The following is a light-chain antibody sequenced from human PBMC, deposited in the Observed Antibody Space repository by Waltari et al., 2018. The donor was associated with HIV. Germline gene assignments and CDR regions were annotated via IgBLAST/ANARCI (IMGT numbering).Light chain of an antibody. CDR3: QQSYSTPRT. Sequence: DIQMTQSPSSLSASVGDRVTITCRASQSISSYLNWYQQKPGKAPKLLIYASSSVQSGVPSRFSGSGSGTDFTLTISSQQPEDFATYYCQQSYSTPRTFGQGTKVEIK. CDR1: QSISSY. V-gene: IGKV1-39*01. J-gene: IGKJ1*01. CDR2: ASS.